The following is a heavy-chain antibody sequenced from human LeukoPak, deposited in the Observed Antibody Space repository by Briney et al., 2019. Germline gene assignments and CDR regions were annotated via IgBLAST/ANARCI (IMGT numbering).Heavy chain of an antibody. D-gene: IGHD6-13*01. J-gene: IGHJ6*03. V-gene: IGHV4-31*03. CDR1: GGSISSGGYY. CDR3: ARSSIAAAGTGYYMDV. CDR2: IYYSGST. Sequence: SQTLSLTCTVSGGSISSGGYYWSWIRQHPGKGLEWLGYIYYSGSTYYNPSLKSRVTISVDTSKNQFSLKLSSVTAADTAVYYCARSSIAAAGTGYYMDVWGKGTTVTVSS.